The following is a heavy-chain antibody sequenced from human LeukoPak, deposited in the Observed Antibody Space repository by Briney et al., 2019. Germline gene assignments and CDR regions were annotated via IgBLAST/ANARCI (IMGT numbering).Heavy chain of an antibody. D-gene: IGHD3-3*01. V-gene: IGHV4-59*11. J-gene: IGHJ6*02. Sequence: SETLSLTCVVSGGSLSTHHWSWIRQSPGRGLEWIGYIYYSGSTYYNPSLKSRVTISVDTSKNQFSLKLSSVTAADTAVYYCARDSSYYDFWSGYDDYYYYGMDVWGQGTTVTVSS. CDR2: IYYSGST. CDR1: GGSLSTHH. CDR3: ARDSSYYDFWSGYDDYYYYGMDV.